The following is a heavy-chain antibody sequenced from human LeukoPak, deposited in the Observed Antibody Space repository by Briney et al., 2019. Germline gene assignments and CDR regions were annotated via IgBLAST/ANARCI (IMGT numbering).Heavy chain of an antibody. CDR2: INTYSGKT. J-gene: IGHJ6*03. V-gene: IGHV1-18*01. CDR1: GYAFIFHG. CDR3: ARELTVLGVGFTPYIVV. D-gene: IGHD3-3*01. Sequence: GAAVTVTFTSSGYAFIFHGLPGARQAPGQGLEWMGLINTYSGKTHYSQKFQGRVTLNKDTATTKDYLELKILGSTDTAVDYFARELTVLGVGFTPYIVVWRRGTPVTVSS.